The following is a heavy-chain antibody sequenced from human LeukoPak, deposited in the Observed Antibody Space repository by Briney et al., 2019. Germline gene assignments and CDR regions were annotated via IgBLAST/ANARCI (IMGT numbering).Heavy chain of an antibody. V-gene: IGHV4-34*01. J-gene: IGHJ4*02. CDR1: GGSFSGYY. Sequence: SETLSLTCAVYGGSFSGYYWSWIRQPPGKGLEWIGEINHSGSTNYNPSLKSRVTISVDTSKNQFSLKLSSVTAADTAVYYYARGCSIYGDYYVDYWGQGTLVTVSS. CDR3: ARGCSIYGDYYVDY. D-gene: IGHD4-17*01. CDR2: INHSGST.